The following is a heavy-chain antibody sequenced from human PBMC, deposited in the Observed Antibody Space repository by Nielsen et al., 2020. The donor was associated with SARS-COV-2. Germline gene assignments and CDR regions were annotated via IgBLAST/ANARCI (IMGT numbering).Heavy chain of an antibody. Sequence: ASVKVSCKASGYTFTGYYMHWVRQAPGQGLEWMGRINPNSGGTNYAQKFQGRVTMTRDTSISTAYMELSRLRSDDTAVYYCANHHEGYYYYMDVWGKGTTVTVSS. CDR3: ANHHEGYYYYMDV. D-gene: IGHD1-14*01. V-gene: IGHV1-2*06. CDR2: INPNSGGT. CDR1: GYTFTGYY. J-gene: IGHJ6*03.